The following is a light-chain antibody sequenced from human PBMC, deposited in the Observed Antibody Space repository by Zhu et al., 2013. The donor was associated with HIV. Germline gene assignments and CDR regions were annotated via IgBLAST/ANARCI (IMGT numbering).Light chain of an antibody. Sequence: DIQMTQSPSTLSASLRDRVTVTCRASQSVFAWLAWYQQKPGKAPNLLIYKASTLQTDVPSRFSGNGPLGTEFTLTINSLQPDDFATYYCQQYKSYSTFGQGTKVEMK. V-gene: IGKV1-5*03. CDR2: KAS. CDR1: QSVFAW. CDR3: QQYKSYST. J-gene: IGKJ1*01.